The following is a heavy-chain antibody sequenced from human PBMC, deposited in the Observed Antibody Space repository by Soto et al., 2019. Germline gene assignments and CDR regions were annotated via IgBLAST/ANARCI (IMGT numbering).Heavy chain of an antibody. CDR3: ASHLRRDDFRGSWGFDY. V-gene: IGHV4-4*08. CDR1: NGSINSYN. D-gene: IGHD3-3*01. J-gene: IGHJ4*02. Sequence: QVHLQESGPGLVKPSETLSPTCTVSNGSINSYNWSWIRQPPGKRLEWIGYIHTSGTTNYNPPHNRRATILADTCSNQFSLRLSSVPAADSAVYHCASHLRRDDFRGSWGFDYWGPGTLVTVSS. CDR2: IHTSGTT.